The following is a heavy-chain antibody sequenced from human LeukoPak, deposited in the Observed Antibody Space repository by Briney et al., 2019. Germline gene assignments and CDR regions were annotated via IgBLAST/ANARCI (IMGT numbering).Heavy chain of an antibody. D-gene: IGHD4-17*01. V-gene: IGHV3-74*01. CDR2: INSDGSST. CDR1: GFTFSSYW. Sequence: GGSLRLSCAASGFTFSSYWMHWVRQAPGKGLVWVSRINSDGSSTSYADSVKGRFTISRDNAKNTLYLQMNSLRAEDTAVYYCARAVYGDFFDYWGQGTLVTVSS. CDR3: ARAVYGDFFDY. J-gene: IGHJ4*02.